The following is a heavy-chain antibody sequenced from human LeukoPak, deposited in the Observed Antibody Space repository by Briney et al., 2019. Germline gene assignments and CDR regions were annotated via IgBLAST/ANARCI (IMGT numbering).Heavy chain of an antibody. V-gene: IGHV4-61*02. Sequence: SQTLSLTCTVSGGSIGSGSYYWSWIRQPAGKGLEWIGRIYTSGSTNYNPSLKSRVTISVDTSKNQFSLKLSSVTAADTAVYYCARSVAGTSHDAFDIWGQGTMVTVSS. D-gene: IGHD6-19*01. CDR3: ARSVAGTSHDAFDI. CDR1: GGSIGSGSYY. CDR2: IYTSGST. J-gene: IGHJ3*02.